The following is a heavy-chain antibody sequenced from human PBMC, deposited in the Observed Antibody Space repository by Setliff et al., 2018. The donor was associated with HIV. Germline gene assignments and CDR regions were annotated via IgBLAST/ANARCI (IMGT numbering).Heavy chain of an antibody. V-gene: IGHV3-30*02. J-gene: IGHJ5*02. Sequence: PGGSLRLSCAASGFTFNNYGMHWVRLAPGKGLEWVAYIWFDGGNKYYADSVKGRFFISRDNSRNTLSLQMNNVRAEDTAFYYCAKDYTSTFWEYNWFDLWGQGTLVTVSS. CDR1: GFTFNNYG. CDR3: AKDYTSTFWEYNWFDL. CDR2: IWFDGGNK. D-gene: IGHD1-26*01.